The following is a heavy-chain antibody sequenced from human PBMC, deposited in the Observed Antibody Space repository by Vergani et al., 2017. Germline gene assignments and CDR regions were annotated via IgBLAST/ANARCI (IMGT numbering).Heavy chain of an antibody. CDR3: ATSTDTAMVSWDY. Sequence: EVQLLESGGGLVQPGGSLRLSCAASGFTFSSYALSWVRQAPGKGLEWVSAISGSGGSTYYADSVKGRFTISRDNSKNTLYLQMNSLRAEDTAVYYCATSTDTAMVSWDYWGQGTLVTVSS. J-gene: IGHJ4*02. CDR2: ISGSGGST. CDR1: GFTFSSYA. V-gene: IGHV3-23*01. D-gene: IGHD5-18*01.